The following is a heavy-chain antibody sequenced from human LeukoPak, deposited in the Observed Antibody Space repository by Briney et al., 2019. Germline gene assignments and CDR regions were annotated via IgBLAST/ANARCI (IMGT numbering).Heavy chain of an antibody. V-gene: IGHV1-3*04. CDR1: GYTFTSYA. J-gene: IGHJ4*02. Sequence: GASVKVSCKASGYTFTSYAVHWVHQAPGQRPEWMGWMNIGNGNTKYSQNFQDRITIIRDTSANTVYMELSSLRSEDTAVYYCARSEILDYYYGSGRYFDYWGQGSLVTVSS. D-gene: IGHD3-10*01. CDR2: MNIGNGNT. CDR3: ARSEILDYYYGSGRYFDY.